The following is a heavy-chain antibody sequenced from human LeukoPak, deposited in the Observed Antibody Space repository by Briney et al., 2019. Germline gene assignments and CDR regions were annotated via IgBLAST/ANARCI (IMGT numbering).Heavy chain of an antibody. V-gene: IGHV3-30*02. D-gene: IGHD6-19*01. Sequence: GGSLRLSCAASGFTFSSYGMHWVRQAPGKGLEWVAFIRYDGSNKHYVDSVKGRFTISRDNSKNTLYLQMNSLRAEDTAVYYCATASSSGWYGRPDYWGQGTLDTVSS. CDR3: ATASSSGWYGRPDY. CDR1: GFTFSSYG. J-gene: IGHJ4*02. CDR2: IRYDGSNK.